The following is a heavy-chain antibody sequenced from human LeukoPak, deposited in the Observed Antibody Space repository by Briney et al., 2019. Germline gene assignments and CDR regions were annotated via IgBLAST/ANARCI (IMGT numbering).Heavy chain of an antibody. Sequence: PGRSLRLSCAASGFTFSSYAMHWVRQAPGKGLEWVAVISYDGSNKYYADSVKGRFTISRDNSKNTLYLQMNSLRAEDTAVYYCARSRDGYNYWAGHFDYWGQGTLVTVSS. V-gene: IGHV3-30-3*01. J-gene: IGHJ4*02. CDR2: ISYDGSNK. D-gene: IGHD5-24*01. CDR3: ARSRDGYNYWAGHFDY. CDR1: GFTFSSYA.